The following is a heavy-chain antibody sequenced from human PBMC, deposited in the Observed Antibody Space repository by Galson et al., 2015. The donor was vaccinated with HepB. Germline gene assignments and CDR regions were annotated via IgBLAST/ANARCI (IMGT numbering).Heavy chain of an antibody. Sequence: SLRLSCAASGFTFSNAWMNWVRQAPGKGLEWVGRIKSKTDGGTTDYAAPVKGRFTISRGDSKNTLYLQMNSLKTEDTAVYYCTTDRRPSYYDFWSGYYGSGLDLRFWGQGTLVTVSS. V-gene: IGHV3-15*07. CDR1: GFTFSNAW. D-gene: IGHD3-3*01. J-gene: IGHJ4*02. CDR3: TTDRRPSYYDFWSGYYGSGLDLRF. CDR2: IKSKTDGGTT.